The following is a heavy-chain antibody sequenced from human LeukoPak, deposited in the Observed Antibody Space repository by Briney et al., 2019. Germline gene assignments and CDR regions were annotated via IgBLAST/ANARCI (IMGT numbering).Heavy chain of an antibody. D-gene: IGHD2-15*01. CDR3: VRPGQSNWWVYFNY. CDR2: IHTSGST. Sequence: SETLSLTCTVSGGSSSTYYWSWIRQPPGKGLEWIGNIHTSGSTNSNPSLKSRLTMSVDTSTNHFSLRLSSVPAADTAVYYCVRPGQSNWWVYFNYWGQGTVVTVSS. V-gene: IGHV4-4*09. J-gene: IGHJ4*02. CDR1: GGSSSTYY.